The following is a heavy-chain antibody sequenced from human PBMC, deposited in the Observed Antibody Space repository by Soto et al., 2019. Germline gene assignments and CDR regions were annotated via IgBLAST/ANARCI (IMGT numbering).Heavy chain of an antibody. CDR1: GGSFSGYY. D-gene: IGHD3-22*01. CDR3: ARGPNYYDSSGYYRSWYFDY. CDR2: INHSGST. J-gene: IGHJ4*02. Sequence: SETLSLTCAFYGGSFSGYYWSWIRQPPGKGLEWIGEINHSGSTNYNPSLKSRVTISVDTSKNQFSLKLSSVTAADTAVYYCARGPNYYDSSGYYRSWYFDYWGQGTLVTVSS. V-gene: IGHV4-34*01.